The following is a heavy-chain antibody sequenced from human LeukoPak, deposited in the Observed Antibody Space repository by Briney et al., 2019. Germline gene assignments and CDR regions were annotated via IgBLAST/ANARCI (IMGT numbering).Heavy chain of an antibody. Sequence: GGSLRLSCAASGFTFSSYWVRWVRQAPGKGLEWVARINSDGSTINHADSVRGRFTISRDNAENTLYLQMSSLRAEDTAIYFCARAAYYRFDYWGQGTLVTVSS. J-gene: IGHJ4*02. D-gene: IGHD1-26*01. CDR3: ARAAYYRFDY. CDR2: INSDGSTI. CDR1: GFTFSSYW. V-gene: IGHV3-74*01.